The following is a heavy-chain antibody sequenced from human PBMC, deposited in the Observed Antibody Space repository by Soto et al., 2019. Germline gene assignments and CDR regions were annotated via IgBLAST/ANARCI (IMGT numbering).Heavy chain of an antibody. CDR2: INHSGST. V-gene: IGHV4-34*01. CDR3: ASSTPYYDFWSGYYGMDV. J-gene: IGHJ6*02. Sequence: PXETLSLTCSVYGWSFSGYYWSWIRQPPGKGLEWIGEINHSGSTNYNPSLKSRVTISVDTSKNQFSLKLSSVTAADTAVYYCASSTPYYDFWSGYYGMDVWGQGTTVTVSS. D-gene: IGHD3-3*01. CDR1: GWSFSGYY.